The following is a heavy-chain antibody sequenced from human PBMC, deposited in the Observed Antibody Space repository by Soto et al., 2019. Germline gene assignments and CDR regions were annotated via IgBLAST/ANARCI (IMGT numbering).Heavy chain of an antibody. CDR2: ISTHNGNA. V-gene: IGHV1-18*01. CDR1: GYTFTAFG. J-gene: IGHJ4*02. Sequence: ASVKVSCKASGYTFTAFGLSWVRQAPGQGLEWMGWISTHNGNANYSQKFQGRVTITRDTSASTAYMELSSLRSEDTAVYYCAREIDYWGQGSLVTVSS. CDR3: AREIDY.